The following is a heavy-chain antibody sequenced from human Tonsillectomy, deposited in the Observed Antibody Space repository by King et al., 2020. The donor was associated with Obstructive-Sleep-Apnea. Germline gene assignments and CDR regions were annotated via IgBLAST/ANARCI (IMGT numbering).Heavy chain of an antibody. Sequence: QLVQSVAEVKKPGASVKVSCKASGYTFSDYYVHWLRHAPVQGLECMARITPDSGGTNFVQNFKGRVTMTMDTSISTAYMELSSLTSDDTALCYCARDKRGAGSTPDYRGQRTLVTLSS. V-gene: IGHV1-2*02. D-gene: IGHD5/OR15-5a*01. J-gene: IGHJ4*02. CDR1: GYTFSDYY. CDR3: ARDKRGAGSTPDY. CDR2: ITPDSGGT.